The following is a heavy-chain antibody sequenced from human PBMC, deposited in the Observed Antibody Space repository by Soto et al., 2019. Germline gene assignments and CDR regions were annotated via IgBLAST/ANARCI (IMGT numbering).Heavy chain of an antibody. CDR3: ARDMTRTVVPYFDF. D-gene: IGHD2-21*01. V-gene: IGHV1-69*06. CDR2: IIPISGAA. J-gene: IGHJ4*02. CDR1: GGTFSNYV. Sequence: AVKVSCKASGGTFSNYVVNWVRQAPGQGLEWMGRIIPISGAANYAQKFQGRVTITADKSTSTSYMELSSLRSEDTAVYYCARDMTRTVVPYFDFWGQGTLVTVSS.